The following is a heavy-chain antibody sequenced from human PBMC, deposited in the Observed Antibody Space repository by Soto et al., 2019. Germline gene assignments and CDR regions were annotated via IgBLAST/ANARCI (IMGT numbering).Heavy chain of an antibody. Sequence: SETLSLTCAVSGGSISSGGYSWSWIRQPPGKGLEWIGYIYHSGSTYYNPSLKSRVTISVDRSKNQFSLKLSSVTAADTAVYYCARAGRDEYFQHWGQGTLVTVSS. CDR2: IYHSGST. D-gene: IGHD1-26*01. J-gene: IGHJ1*01. CDR1: GGSISSGGYS. V-gene: IGHV4-30-2*01. CDR3: ARAGRDEYFQH.